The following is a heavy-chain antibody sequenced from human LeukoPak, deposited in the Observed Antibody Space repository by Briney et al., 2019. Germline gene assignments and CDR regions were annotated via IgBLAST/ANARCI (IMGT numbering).Heavy chain of an antibody. V-gene: IGHV4-59*08. CDR3: ARPHSSGWYGVYDT. J-gene: IGHJ3*02. CDR1: DGSISSHY. D-gene: IGHD6-19*01. CDR2: FAYSGTT. Sequence: PSETLSLTCKVSDGSISSHYGSWIRQPPGKGLEWIGHFAYSGTTSYNASLKSRVTISVDTSKNQFSLKLTSVTAADTAVYYCARPHSSGWYGVYDTWGQGTMVTVSS.